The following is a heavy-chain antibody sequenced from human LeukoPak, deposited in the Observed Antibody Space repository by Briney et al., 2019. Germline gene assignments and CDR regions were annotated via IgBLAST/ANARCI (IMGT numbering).Heavy chain of an antibody. CDR2: IYDSGSTNYNPSL. D-gene: IGHD3-10*01. Sequence: SETLSLTCTASDDSISSYYWSWIRQPPGKGLEWIGYIYDSGSTNYNPSLNYNPSLKSRVHMSIDTSKNQLSLKLTSMTAADTAVYYCARAPDMVRGVIGIDYWGQGTLVTVSS. J-gene: IGHJ4*02. V-gene: IGHV4-59*01. CDR3: ARAPDMVRGVIGIDY. CDR1: DDSISSYY.